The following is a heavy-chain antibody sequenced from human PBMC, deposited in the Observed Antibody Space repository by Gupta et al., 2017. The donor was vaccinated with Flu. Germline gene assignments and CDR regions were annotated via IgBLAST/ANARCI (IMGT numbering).Heavy chain of an antibody. J-gene: IGHJ4*02. D-gene: IGHD3-9*01. CDR3: ARGGFLTGYGPPFYFDY. CDR2: ISSSGSTI. V-gene: IGHV3-48*03. Sequence: EVQLVESGGGLVQPGGSLRLSCAASGFTFSSYEMNWVRQAPGKGLEWVSYISSSGSTIYYADSVKGRFTISRDNAKNSLYLQMNSLRAEDTAVYYCARGGFLTGYGPPFYFDYWGQGTLVTVSS. CDR1: GFTFSSYE.